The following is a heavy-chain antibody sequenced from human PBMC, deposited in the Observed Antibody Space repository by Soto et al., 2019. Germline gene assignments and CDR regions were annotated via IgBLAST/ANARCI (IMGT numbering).Heavy chain of an antibody. J-gene: IGHJ4*02. D-gene: IGHD3-10*01. Sequence: SETLSLTCAVYGGSFSGYYWSWIRQPPGKGLEWIGEINHSGSTNYNPSLKSRVTISVDTSKNQFSLKLSSVTAADTAVYYCARGSNYYGSGSYFDYWGQGTLVTVSS. V-gene: IGHV4-34*01. CDR1: GGSFSGYY. CDR2: INHSGST. CDR3: ARGSNYYGSGSYFDY.